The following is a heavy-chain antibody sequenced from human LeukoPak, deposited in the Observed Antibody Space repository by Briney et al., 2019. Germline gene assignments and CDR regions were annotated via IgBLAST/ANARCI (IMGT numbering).Heavy chain of an antibody. CDR3: AKDVIVATMRYYFDY. J-gene: IGHJ4*02. D-gene: IGHD5-12*01. CDR1: GFTFSSYA. Sequence: GGSLRLSCAASGFTFSSYAMSWVRQAPGKGLEWVSAISGSGGSTYYADSVRGRFTISRDNSKNTLYLQMNSLRAEDTAVYYCAKDVIVATMRYYFDYWGQGTLVTVSS. CDR2: ISGSGGST. V-gene: IGHV3-23*01.